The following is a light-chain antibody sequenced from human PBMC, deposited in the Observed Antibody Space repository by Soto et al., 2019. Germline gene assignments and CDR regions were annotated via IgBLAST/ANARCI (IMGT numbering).Light chain of an antibody. V-gene: IGLV2-18*02. CDR3: TSYTNYRARV. Sequence: QSALTQPPSVSGSPGQSVTISCTGTSSDVGNYNRVSWYQQPPGTAPKLMIYEVTNRPSGVPNRFSASKSVNTASLTISGLHAEDEADYYCTSYTNYRARVFGGGTKVTVL. CDR1: SSDVGNYNR. CDR2: EVT. J-gene: IGLJ3*02.